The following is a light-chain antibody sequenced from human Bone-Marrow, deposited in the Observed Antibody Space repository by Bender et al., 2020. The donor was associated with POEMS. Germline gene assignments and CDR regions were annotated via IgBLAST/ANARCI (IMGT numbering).Light chain of an antibody. Sequence: TQPPSVSAAPGQRVTISCSGSAANIGNNYVSWYQQVPGTAPKLLIYDNDERPSGIPDRFSGSKSGTSATLGITGLQSDDEAIYFCVAWDASLNGWVFGGGTKLTVL. CDR3: VAWDASLNGWV. CDR2: DND. J-gene: IGLJ3*02. CDR1: AANIGNNY. V-gene: IGLV1-51*01.